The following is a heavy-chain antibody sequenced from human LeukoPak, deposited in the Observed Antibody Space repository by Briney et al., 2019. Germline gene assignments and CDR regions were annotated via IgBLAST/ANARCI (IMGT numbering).Heavy chain of an antibody. CDR2: IYTSGST. Sequence: SQTLSLTCTVSGDSITSGSYYWSWIRQPAGKGLEWIGRIYTSGSTNYNPSLKNRVTISIDPSKNQFSLKLSSVTAADTALYYCARGLVYDFWSGSPPVLFDYWGQGTLVTVSS. V-gene: IGHV4-61*02. CDR1: GDSITSGSYY. CDR3: ARGLVYDFWSGSPPVLFDY. J-gene: IGHJ4*02. D-gene: IGHD3-3*01.